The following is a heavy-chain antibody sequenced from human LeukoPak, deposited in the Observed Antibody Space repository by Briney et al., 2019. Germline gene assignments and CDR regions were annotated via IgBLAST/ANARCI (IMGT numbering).Heavy chain of an antibody. D-gene: IGHD6-13*01. CDR2: ITHSGST. V-gene: IGHV4-34*01. Sequence: SETLSLTCTVYGGSFSGYCWSWIRQPPGKGLEWIGGITHSGSTNFNPSLKSRIIISADTSKNEFSPKLSSMTAADTAVYYCAAGGSTWYGNRHFDYWGQGALVTVSS. CDR3: AAGGSTWYGNRHFDY. CDR1: GGSFSGYC. J-gene: IGHJ4*02.